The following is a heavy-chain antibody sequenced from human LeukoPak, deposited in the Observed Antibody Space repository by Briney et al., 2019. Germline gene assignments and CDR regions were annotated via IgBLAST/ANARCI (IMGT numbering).Heavy chain of an antibody. D-gene: IGHD6-19*01. Sequence: ASVKVSCKASGYTFTGYYMHWVRQAPGQGLEWMGWINPNSGGTNYAQKFQGRVTMTRATSISTAYMELSRLRSDDTAVYYCARDIWGGYSSGWTREYYFDSWGQGTLVTVSS. CDR1: GYTFTGYY. CDR2: INPNSGGT. J-gene: IGHJ4*02. CDR3: ARDIWGGYSSGWTREYYFDS. V-gene: IGHV1-2*02.